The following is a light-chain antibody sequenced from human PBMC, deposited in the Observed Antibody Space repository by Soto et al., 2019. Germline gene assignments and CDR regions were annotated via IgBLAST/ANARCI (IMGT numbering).Light chain of an antibody. CDR1: QGIGDT. J-gene: IGKJ4*01. CDR3: QHYVSWPLT. V-gene: IGKV3-15*01. CDR2: DTS. Sequence: EIVITQSPATLSVSPGEGATLSCRASQGIGDTLAWYQQKPGKTPRLLIYDTSISATVVLPSFSGSRSVAESTLTVYRLESEDFAVLYCQHYVSWPLTCGGGS.